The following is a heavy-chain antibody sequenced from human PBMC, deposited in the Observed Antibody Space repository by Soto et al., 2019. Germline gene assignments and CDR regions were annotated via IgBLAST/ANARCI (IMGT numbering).Heavy chain of an antibody. Sequence: LRLSWAAAEFIFSNYWMTEVRLAPWKGVEWVANIAQDESERNYLDSVKGRFNIYRDNATNSLYLQMNSLRAEDTAVYYCARDPSTVYSNVWYDVFDIWGRGTMVTVSS. CDR3: ARDPSTVYSNVWYDVFDI. CDR2: IAQDESER. J-gene: IGHJ3*02. V-gene: IGHV3-7*01. D-gene: IGHD6-19*01. CDR1: EFIFSNYW.